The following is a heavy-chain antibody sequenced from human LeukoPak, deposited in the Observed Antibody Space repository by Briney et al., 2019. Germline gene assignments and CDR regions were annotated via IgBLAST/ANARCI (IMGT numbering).Heavy chain of an antibody. Sequence: GGSLRLSCAASGFTFRTYGMHWVRQAPGKGLEWVAVISYDGNIKYYADSVKGRFTISRDNSKNTLYLQINSLRAEDTAVYYCATERIVATIPRAFDYWGQGTLVTVSS. D-gene: IGHD5-12*01. CDR3: ATERIVATIPRAFDY. J-gene: IGHJ4*02. CDR2: ISYDGNIK. V-gene: IGHV3-30*03. CDR1: GFTFRTYG.